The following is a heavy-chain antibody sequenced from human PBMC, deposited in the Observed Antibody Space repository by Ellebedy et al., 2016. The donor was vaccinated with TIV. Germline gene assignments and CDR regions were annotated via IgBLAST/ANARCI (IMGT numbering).Heavy chain of an antibody. CDR2: IYYSGST. V-gene: IGHV4-59*01. D-gene: IGHD1-26*01. CDR3: ARGASGVLQGGSPHYFDY. J-gene: IGHJ4*02. CDR1: GGSISSYY. Sequence: SETLSLXXTVSGGSISSYYWSWIRQPPGKGLEWIGYIYYSGSTNYNPSLKSRVTISVDTSKNQFSLKLSSVTAADTAVYYCARGASGVLQGGSPHYFDYWGQGTLVTVSS.